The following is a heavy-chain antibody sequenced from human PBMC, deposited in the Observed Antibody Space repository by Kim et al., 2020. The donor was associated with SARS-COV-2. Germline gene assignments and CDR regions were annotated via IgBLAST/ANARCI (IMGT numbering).Heavy chain of an antibody. CDR2: ISTGGNT. D-gene: IGHD3-9*01. Sequence: SETLSLTCTVSGGSISSYYWSWIRQPAGKRLEWIGRISTGGNTNYNPSLKSRVTMSLDTSKNQFSLKLTSVTAADTAVYYCARDGYDTVTGYYYFDSWGQGTLVTVSS. CDR3: ARDGYDTVTGYYYFDS. V-gene: IGHV4-4*07. J-gene: IGHJ4*02. CDR1: GGSISSYY.